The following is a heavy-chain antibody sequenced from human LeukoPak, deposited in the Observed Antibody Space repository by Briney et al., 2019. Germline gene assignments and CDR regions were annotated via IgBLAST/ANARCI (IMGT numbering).Heavy chain of an antibody. V-gene: IGHV3-33*03. CDR3: ATEGEEWTNFDY. CDR1: GFKFSSPG. Sequence: GGSLKSPWVASGFKFSSPGLHWVGQAQGKGLEWVAMISPDGTKTFYTDSMKGRLTISRDNSNNTLYLQMNSLRVEDTALYYCATEGEEWTNFDYWGQGTLVIVSS. D-gene: IGHD3-3*01. J-gene: IGHJ4*02. CDR2: ISPDGTKT.